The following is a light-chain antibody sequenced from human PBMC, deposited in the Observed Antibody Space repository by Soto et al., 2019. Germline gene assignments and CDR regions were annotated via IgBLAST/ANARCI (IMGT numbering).Light chain of an antibody. CDR2: DAS. CDR1: QSVSRN. CDR3: QHRSNWPA. J-gene: IGKJ4*01. V-gene: IGKV3-11*01. Sequence: EIVLTQSPATMSLSPGERATLSCRTSQSVSRNLAWYQQEPGQAPRLLIYDASQRATGIAARFSGSGSGTDFTPTISSLEPEDFALYYCQHRSNWPAFGGGTKVDI.